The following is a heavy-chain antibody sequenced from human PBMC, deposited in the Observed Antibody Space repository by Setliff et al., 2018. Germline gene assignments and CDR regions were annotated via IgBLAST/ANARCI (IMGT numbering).Heavy chain of an antibody. D-gene: IGHD3-22*01. J-gene: IGHJ3*02. CDR1: GFSFSRHW. CDR2: IKQDGSTK. V-gene: IGHV3-7*01. Sequence: PGESLKISCVVSGFSFSRHWMSWVRQAPGKGLEWVADIKQDGSTKYYLGSVKGRFTISRDNAKRSLYLQMNGLRADDTGVYYCVRDDADNYDAFDNWGQGTLVTVSS. CDR3: VRDDADNYDAFDN.